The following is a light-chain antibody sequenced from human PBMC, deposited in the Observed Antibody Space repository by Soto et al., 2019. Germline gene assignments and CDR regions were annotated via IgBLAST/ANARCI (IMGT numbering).Light chain of an antibody. J-gene: IGLJ2*01. CDR2: EVS. CDR3: SSYTSSSTLGV. CDR1: SSDVGGYDF. V-gene: IGLV2-14*01. Sequence: QSVLTQPPSASGSPGQSVSISCTGTSSDVGGYDFVSWYQQRPGKAPKLMIYEVSNRPSGVSNRFSGSKSGNTASLTISGLQAEDEADYYCSSYTSSSTLGVFGGGTKLTVL.